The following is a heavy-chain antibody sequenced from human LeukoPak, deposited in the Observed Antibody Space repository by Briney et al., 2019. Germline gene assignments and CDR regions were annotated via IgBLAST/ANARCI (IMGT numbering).Heavy chain of an antibody. Sequence: SETLSLTCTVSGGSISSDYWSWIRQPPGKGLEWIGYIDNSGNNNYNPSLKSRVTISVDTPKNQFSLRLSSVTAADTAVYYCATSTGTIYTWFDPWGQGTLVTVSS. CDR1: GGSISSDY. CDR3: ATSTGTIYTWFDP. J-gene: IGHJ5*02. V-gene: IGHV4-59*01. CDR2: IDNSGNN. D-gene: IGHD1-1*01.